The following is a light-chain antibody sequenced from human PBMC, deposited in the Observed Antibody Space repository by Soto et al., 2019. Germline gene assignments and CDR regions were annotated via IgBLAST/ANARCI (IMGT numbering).Light chain of an antibody. V-gene: IGLV1-51*01. CDR2: DNY. CDR3: GTWGTDVSAGL. CDR1: SSVMQDSY. Sequence: QSALTQPPSVSAAPGQTVTISCSGSSSVMQDSYAAWYQQLPGTAPKLIIYDNYKRPSGIPDRFSGSKSGTSATLDITGLQTGDEADYYCGTWGTDVSAGLFGGGTKLTVL. J-gene: IGLJ3*02.